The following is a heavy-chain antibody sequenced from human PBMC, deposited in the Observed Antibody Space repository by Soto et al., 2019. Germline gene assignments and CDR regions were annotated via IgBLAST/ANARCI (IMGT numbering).Heavy chain of an antibody. CDR3: TRRAGDHCISPSGYAPHHGMDV. V-gene: IGHV3-73*01. CDR1: GFTFSGSA. Sequence: EVQLVESGGGLVQPGGSLKLSCAASGFTFSGSAMHWVRQASGKGLEWVGRIRSKANSYATAYAASVKGRFTISRDDTKNKANMQMNSLKTQDTAAYSCTRRAGDHCISPSGYAPHHGMDVWGQGTTVTVSS. CDR2: IRSKANSYAT. D-gene: IGHD2-2*01. J-gene: IGHJ6*02.